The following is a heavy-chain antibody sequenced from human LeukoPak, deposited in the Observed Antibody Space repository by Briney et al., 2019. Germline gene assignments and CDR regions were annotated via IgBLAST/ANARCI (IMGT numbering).Heavy chain of an antibody. CDR3: ARDHRSGSYYNRQGRFDP. J-gene: IGHJ5*02. D-gene: IGHD3-10*01. Sequence: SETLSLTCTVSGGSISSYYWSWIRQPAGKGLEWIGRIYTSGSTNYNPSLKSRVTISVDTSKNQFSLKLSSVTAADTAVYYCARDHRSGSYYNRQGRFDPWGQGTLVTVSS. CDR2: IYTSGST. CDR1: GGSISSYY. V-gene: IGHV4-4*07.